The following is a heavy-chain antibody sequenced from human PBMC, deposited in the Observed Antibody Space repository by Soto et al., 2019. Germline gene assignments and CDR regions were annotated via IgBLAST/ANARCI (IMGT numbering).Heavy chain of an antibody. J-gene: IGHJ6*02. D-gene: IGHD3-10*01. CDR1: RGTFGNYA. V-gene: IGHV1-69*06. Sequence: QVHLVQSGAEVKKPGSSVKVSCKASRGTFGNYAVSWVRQAPGQGLEWMGGIMPVFGTVNYAQRLQDRVTITADKVTNTAYMELSSLRSEDTAVYYCARVSVPGLYGEDVWGQGTTVTVSS. CDR2: IMPVFGTV. CDR3: ARVSVPGLYGEDV.